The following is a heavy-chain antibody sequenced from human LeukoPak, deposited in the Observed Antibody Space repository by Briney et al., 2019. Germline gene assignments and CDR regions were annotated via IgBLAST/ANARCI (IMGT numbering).Heavy chain of an antibody. Sequence: PGGSLRLSCAASGFGFSGYGMHWVRQTPGKGLEWVAFIRYDGSTKDYADSVRGRFTISRDNSKNTLYLQMNSLRAEDTAVYYCAGVGATGAFDYWGQGTLVTVST. CDR1: GFGFSGYG. V-gene: IGHV3-30*02. D-gene: IGHD1-26*01. CDR3: AGVGATGAFDY. CDR2: IRYDGSTK. J-gene: IGHJ4*02.